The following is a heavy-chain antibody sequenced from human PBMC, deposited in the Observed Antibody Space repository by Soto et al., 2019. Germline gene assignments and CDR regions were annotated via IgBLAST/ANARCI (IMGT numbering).Heavy chain of an antibody. CDR3: AASIFYYGMDV. V-gene: IGHV5-51*01. CDR2: IYPGDSDT. J-gene: IGHJ6*02. Sequence: GEFLTISCRGAGDTFTDYWIGWVRQMPGKGLEWMGIIYPGDSDTKYNPSFQGQVTISADKSITTAYLRWTSLKASDTAIYYCAASIFYYGMDVWGQGTTVTVS. CDR1: GDTFTDYW.